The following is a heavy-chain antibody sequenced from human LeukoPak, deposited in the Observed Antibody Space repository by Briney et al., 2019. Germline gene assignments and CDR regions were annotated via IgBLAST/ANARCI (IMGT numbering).Heavy chain of an antibody. CDR2: IIPIFGTA. CDR3: ARDTAPKSVTGYSSVYNWFDP. Sequence: SVKVSCKASGGTFISYAISWVRQAPGQGLEWMGGIIPIFGTANYAQKFQGRVTITADESTSTAYMELSSLRSEDTAVYYCARDTAPKSVTGYSSVYNWFDPWGQGTLVTVSS. J-gene: IGHJ5*02. V-gene: IGHV1-69*13. CDR1: GGTFISYA. D-gene: IGHD6-19*01.